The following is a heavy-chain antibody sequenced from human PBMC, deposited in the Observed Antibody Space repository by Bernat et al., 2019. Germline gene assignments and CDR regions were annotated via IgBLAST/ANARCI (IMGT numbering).Heavy chain of an antibody. V-gene: IGHV3-48*02. CDR2: ISGSSSTI. Sequence: EVQLVESGGGLVQPGGSLRLSCAASGFTFSPDSMNWVRQAPGKGLEYISYISGSSSTIYYADSVKGRFTISRDNAKNSLYLQMNSLRDEDTAVYYCARRYCSGGSCYFSDHWGQGTPVTVSS. J-gene: IGHJ4*02. CDR3: ARRYCSGGSCYFSDH. CDR1: GFTFSPDS. D-gene: IGHD2-15*01.